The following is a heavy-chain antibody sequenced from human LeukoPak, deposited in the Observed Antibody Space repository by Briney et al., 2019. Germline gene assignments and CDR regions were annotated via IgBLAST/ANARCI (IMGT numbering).Heavy chain of an antibody. CDR2: ISYDGSNI. V-gene: IGHV3-30*03. CDR1: GFTFSSYW. CDR3: ATLRLMARGVKYDSHGMDV. D-gene: IGHD3-10*01. Sequence: PGGSLRLSCAASGFTFSSYWMSWVRQVPGKGLEWVAVISYDGSNIYYVDSVKGRFTTSRDTSKNTLYLQMNSLRAEDTAVYYCATLRLMARGVKYDSHGMDVWGQGTTVTVSS. J-gene: IGHJ6*02.